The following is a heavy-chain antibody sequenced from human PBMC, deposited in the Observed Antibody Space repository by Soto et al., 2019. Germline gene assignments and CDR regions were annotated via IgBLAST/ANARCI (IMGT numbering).Heavy chain of an antibody. CDR1: GGSINSNNYY. J-gene: IGHJ4*02. CDR3: TTYHLGDLFTFDY. Sequence: PSETLSLTCTVSGGSINSNNYYWVWIRQPPGKGLEWIGSINYRGNTYYNPSLKSRLSIYVDTSKNQFSLKLSSVTAADTAVYYCTTYHLGDLFTFDYWGQGILVTVSS. D-gene: IGHD3-16*01. CDR2: INYRGNT. V-gene: IGHV4-39*01.